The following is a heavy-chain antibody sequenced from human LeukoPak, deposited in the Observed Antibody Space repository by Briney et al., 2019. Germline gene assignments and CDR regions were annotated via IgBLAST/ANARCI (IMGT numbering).Heavy chain of an antibody. Sequence: GGSLRLSCAAPGFAFSSYWMSWVRQAPGKGLEWVANIKQDGSEKYYVDSVKGRFTISRDTAKNSLYLQMNSMRAEDTAVYYCARVKADRVDPWCQGTLVTVSS. CDR1: GFAFSSYW. J-gene: IGHJ5*02. CDR3: ARVKADRVDP. V-gene: IGHV3-7*03. CDR2: IKQDGSEK.